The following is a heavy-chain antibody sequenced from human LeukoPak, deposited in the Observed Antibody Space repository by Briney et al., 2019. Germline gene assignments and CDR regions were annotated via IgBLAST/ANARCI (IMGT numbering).Heavy chain of an antibody. Sequence: SETLSLTCTVSGGSISSNNYYWGWIRQPPGKGLEWIGYIYYSGSTNYNPSLKSRVTVSVDTSKNQFSLKLSSVTAADTAVYYCARGSGNEGNDYWGQGTLVTVSS. D-gene: IGHD3-10*01. CDR1: GGSISSNNYY. CDR2: IYYSGST. CDR3: ARGSGNEGNDY. V-gene: IGHV4-61*05. J-gene: IGHJ4*02.